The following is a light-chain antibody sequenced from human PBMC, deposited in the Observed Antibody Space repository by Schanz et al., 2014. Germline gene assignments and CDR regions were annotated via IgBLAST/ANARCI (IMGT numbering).Light chain of an antibody. J-gene: IGLJ2*01. Sequence: QSALTQPASVSGSPGQSITISCTGTSSDVGGYNYVSWYQQHPGKAPKLMIYDVSNRPLGISNRFSGSKSGNTASLTISGLQAEDEAHYYCSSYTVTSTLVFGGGTKLTVL. CDR2: DVS. CDR3: SSYTVTSTLV. CDR1: SSDVGGYNY. V-gene: IGLV2-14*01.